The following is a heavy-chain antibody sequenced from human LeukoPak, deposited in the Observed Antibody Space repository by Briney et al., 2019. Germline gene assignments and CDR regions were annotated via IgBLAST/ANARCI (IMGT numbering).Heavy chain of an antibody. CDR2: ISRNASTI. CDR3: ARDFNSGSGSYGMDV. Sequence: GGSLRLSCEASGFTLSNYYMTWIRQAPGKALAWVSYISRNASTIYYADSVKGRFTISRDNPMNSLYLQMNSLRADDTAVYYCARDFNSGSGSYGMDVWGKGTTVTVSS. CDR1: GFTLSNYY. D-gene: IGHD3-10*01. V-gene: IGHV3-11*01. J-gene: IGHJ6*04.